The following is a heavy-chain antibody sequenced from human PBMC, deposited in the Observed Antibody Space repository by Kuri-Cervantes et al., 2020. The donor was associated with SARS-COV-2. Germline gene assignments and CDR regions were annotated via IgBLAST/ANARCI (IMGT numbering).Heavy chain of an antibody. CDR1: GFTVSSNY. J-gene: IGHJ6*02. D-gene: IGHD2-15*01. Sequence: GESLKISCAASGFTVSSNYMSWVRQAPGKGLEWVSVIYSGGSTYYADSVKGRFTISRDNSKNTLYLQMNSLRAEDTAVYYCATRGGVYCSGGSCYSDYYYYGMDVWGQGTTVTVSS. CDR2: IYSGGST. CDR3: ATRGGVYCSGGSCYSDYYYYGMDV. V-gene: IGHV3-53*01.